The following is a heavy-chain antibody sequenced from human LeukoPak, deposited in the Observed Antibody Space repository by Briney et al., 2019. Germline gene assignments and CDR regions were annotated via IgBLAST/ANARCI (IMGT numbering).Heavy chain of an antibody. Sequence: PGGSLRLSCAASGFTFSSYAMNWVRQAPGKGLEWVSSISGSGRSIYYADSLKGRFTISRDNSKNTLYLQMNSLRAEDTAVYYCTKGLDSSDSCPEYWGQGTLVTVSS. CDR3: TKGLDSSDSCPEY. D-gene: IGHD3-22*01. J-gene: IGHJ4*02. V-gene: IGHV3-23*01. CDR2: ISGSGRSI. CDR1: GFTFSSYA.